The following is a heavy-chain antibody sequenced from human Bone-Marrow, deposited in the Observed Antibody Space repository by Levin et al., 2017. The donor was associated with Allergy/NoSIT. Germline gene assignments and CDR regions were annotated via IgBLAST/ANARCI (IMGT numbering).Heavy chain of an antibody. V-gene: IGHV1-2*02. CDR2: INPNSGGT. CDR1: GYTFTGYY. J-gene: IGHJ4*02. CDR3: ARAGIAAAGYYFDY. Sequence: PGGSLRLSCKASGYTFTGYYMHWVRQAPGQGLEWMGWINPNSGGTNYAQKFQGRVTMTRDTSISTAYMELSRLRSDDTAVYYCARAGIAAAGYYFDYWGQGTLVTVSS. D-gene: IGHD6-13*01.